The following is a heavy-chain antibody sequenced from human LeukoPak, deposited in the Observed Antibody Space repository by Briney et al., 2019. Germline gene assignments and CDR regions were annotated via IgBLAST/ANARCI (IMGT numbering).Heavy chain of an antibody. CDR1: VSGYF. CDR3: ARYRRSGVTTSVAYFDY. Sequence: SETLSLTCAVSVSGYFWSWIRQSSGKGLEWIGEINHSGSTNYNPSLKSRVTISVDTSKNQFSLKLSSVTAADTAVYYCARYRRSGVTTSVAYFDYWGQGTLVTVSS. D-gene: IGHD4-17*01. CDR2: INHSGST. V-gene: IGHV4-34*01. J-gene: IGHJ4*02.